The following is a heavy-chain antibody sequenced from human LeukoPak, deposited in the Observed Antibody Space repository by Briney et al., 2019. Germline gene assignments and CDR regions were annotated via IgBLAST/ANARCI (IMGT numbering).Heavy chain of an antibody. V-gene: IGHV4-4*07. Sequence: PSETLSLTCTISGGSLSIYYWSWIRQPAGKGLEWIGRIYTSGGPDYNPSLKSRVTMSVDTSKNQFSLKLSSVTAADTAVYYCARGEYGGNYDCWGQGTLVTVSS. CDR2: IYTSGGP. CDR1: GGSLSIYY. J-gene: IGHJ4*02. CDR3: ARGEYGGNYDC. D-gene: IGHD1-26*01.